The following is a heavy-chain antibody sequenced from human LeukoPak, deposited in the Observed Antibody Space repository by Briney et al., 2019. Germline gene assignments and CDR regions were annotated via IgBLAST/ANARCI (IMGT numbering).Heavy chain of an antibody. D-gene: IGHD4-11*01. J-gene: IGHJ4*02. V-gene: IGHV3-7*01. Sequence: GGSLRLSCAASGFGFSNYWMSWVRQAPGKGLEWVANMNEDGSEKNYVDFVKGRFTISRDNAQDSLYLQMNSLRAEDTAVYYCARDRGYSNFDYWGQGTLVTVSS. CDR1: GFGFSNYW. CDR2: MNEDGSEK. CDR3: ARDRGYSNFDY.